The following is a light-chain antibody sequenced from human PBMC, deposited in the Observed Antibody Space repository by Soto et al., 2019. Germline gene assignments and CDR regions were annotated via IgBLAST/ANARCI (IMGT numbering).Light chain of an antibody. Sequence: AIQLTQSPSYLSASVGDRVTIPCRASQDIRCAVAWYQQKPGKAPKMLIYDVSTLESGVPLRFSGSSSGTDFTLTISSLQPVDFATYYCQQFNSYPITFGQGTRLEIK. CDR2: DVS. CDR1: QDIRCA. V-gene: IGKV1-13*02. J-gene: IGKJ5*01. CDR3: QQFNSYPIT.